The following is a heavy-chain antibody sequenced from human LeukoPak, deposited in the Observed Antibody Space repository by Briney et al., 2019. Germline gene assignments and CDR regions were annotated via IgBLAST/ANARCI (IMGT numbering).Heavy chain of an antibody. CDR3: ARDLTAMVTFFDY. D-gene: IGHD5-18*01. CDR1: GGTFSSYA. CDR2: IIPILGIA. V-gene: IGHV1-69*04. J-gene: IGHJ4*02. Sequence: ASVKVSCKASGGTFSSYAISWVRQAPGQGLEWMGRIIPILGIANYAQKFQGRVTITADKSTSTAYMELSSLRSEDTAVYYCARDLTAMVTFFDYWGQGTLVTVSS.